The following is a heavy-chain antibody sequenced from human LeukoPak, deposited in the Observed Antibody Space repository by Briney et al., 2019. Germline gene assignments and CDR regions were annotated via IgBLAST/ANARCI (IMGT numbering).Heavy chain of an antibody. V-gene: IGHV4-39*01. Sequence: KSSETLSLTCTVSGGSISSSSYYWGWIRQPPGKGLEWIGSIYYSGSTYYNPSLKSRVTISVDTSKNQFSLKLSSVTAADTAVYYCARRAGVRRERPLGYFQHWGQGTLVTVSS. CDR1: GGSISSSSYY. CDR3: ARRAGVRRERPLGYFQH. D-gene: IGHD1-1*01. CDR2: IYYSGST. J-gene: IGHJ1*01.